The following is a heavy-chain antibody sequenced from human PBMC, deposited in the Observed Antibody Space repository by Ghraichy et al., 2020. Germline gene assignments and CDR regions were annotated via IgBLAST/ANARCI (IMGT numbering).Heavy chain of an antibody. CDR1: GFTFSSHS. CDR3: ARVGDLRSYPVDY. Sequence: GESLNISCAASGFTFSSHSMNWVRQAPGKGLEWVSYISSNSGTIYYADSVKGRFTISRDNAKNSLYLQMNSLRDEDTAVYYCARVGDLRSYPVDYWGQGTLVTVSS. D-gene: IGHD2-21*02. V-gene: IGHV3-48*02. J-gene: IGHJ4*02. CDR2: ISSNSGTI.